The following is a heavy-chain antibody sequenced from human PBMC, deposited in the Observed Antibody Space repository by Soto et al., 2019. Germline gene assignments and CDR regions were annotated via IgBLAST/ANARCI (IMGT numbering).Heavy chain of an antibody. CDR1: GYTFTGYY. CDR3: ARVRSSGSEAWNYGMDV. V-gene: IGHV1-2*04. Sequence: VSVKVSCKASGYTFTGYYMHWVRQAPGQGLEWMGWINPNSGGTNYAQKFQGWVTMTGDTSISTAYMELSRLRSDDTAVYYCARVRSSGSEAWNYGMDVWGQGTTVTVSS. CDR2: INPNSGGT. J-gene: IGHJ6*02. D-gene: IGHD3-22*01.